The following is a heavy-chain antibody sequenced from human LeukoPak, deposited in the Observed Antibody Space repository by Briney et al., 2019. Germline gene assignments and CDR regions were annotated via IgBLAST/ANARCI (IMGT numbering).Heavy chain of an antibody. CDR2: IYPADSDA. CDR3: ASSKSMNEYDAFDI. D-gene: IGHD1-1*01. Sequence: GESLKISCKGSGYSFTTYWIGWVRQMPGKGLEWMGIIYPADSDARYSPSFRGQVTISADKSINTAYLQWSSLKASDTAMYYCASSKSMNEYDAFDIWGQGTMVTVSS. J-gene: IGHJ3*02. CDR1: GYSFTTYW. V-gene: IGHV5-51*01.